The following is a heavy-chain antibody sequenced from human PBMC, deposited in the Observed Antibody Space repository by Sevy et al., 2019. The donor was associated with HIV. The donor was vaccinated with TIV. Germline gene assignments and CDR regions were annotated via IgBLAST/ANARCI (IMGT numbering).Heavy chain of an antibody. J-gene: IGHJ6*02. V-gene: IGHV4-61*01. CDR2: IYYSGNT. CDR1: GGSVSSGTYY. CDR3: AREGGNYYYDMDV. D-gene: IGHD3-16*01. Sequence: SETLSLTCTVSGGSVSSGTYYWSWIRQPPGKGLEWIGYIYYSGNTNYNPSLKSRVTISVDTSKNQFSLKLSSVTAADTAVYYCAREGGNYYYDMDVWGQGTTVTVSS.